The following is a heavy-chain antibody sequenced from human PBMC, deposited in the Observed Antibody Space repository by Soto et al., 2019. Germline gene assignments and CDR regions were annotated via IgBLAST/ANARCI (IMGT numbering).Heavy chain of an antibody. D-gene: IGHD6-13*01. Sequence: GGSLRLSCAASGFTFSSYGMHWVRQAPGKGLEWVAVIWYDGSNKYYADSVKGRFTISRDNSKNTLYLQMNSLRAEDTAVYYCARDSGGIAAAVTYYYYGMDVWGQGTTVTVSS. CDR3: ARDSGGIAAAVTYYYYGMDV. V-gene: IGHV3-33*01. CDR2: IWYDGSNK. J-gene: IGHJ6*02. CDR1: GFTFSSYG.